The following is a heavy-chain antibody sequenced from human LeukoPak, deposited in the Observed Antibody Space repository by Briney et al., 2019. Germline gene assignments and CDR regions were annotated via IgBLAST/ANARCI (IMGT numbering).Heavy chain of an antibody. CDR2: ISGSGGST. D-gene: IGHD3-22*01. CDR1: GGTFSSYA. Sequence: GASVKVSCKASGGTFSSYAMSWVRQAPGKGLEWVSAISGSGGSTYYADSVKGRFTISRDNSKNTLYLQMNSLRAEDTAVYYCAKAGFTSGYDAFDIWGQGTMVTVSS. CDR3: AKAGFTSGYDAFDI. J-gene: IGHJ3*02. V-gene: IGHV3-23*01.